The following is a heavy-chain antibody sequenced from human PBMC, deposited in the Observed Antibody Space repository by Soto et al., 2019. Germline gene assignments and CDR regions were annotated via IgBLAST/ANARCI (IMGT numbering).Heavy chain of an antibody. Sequence: ASETLSLTCAVSGYSISSGYYWGWIRQPPGKGLEWIGSIYHSGSTYYNPSLKSRVTISVDTSKNQFSLKLSSVTAADTAVYYCARDMTVRRYYYYGMDVWGQGTTVTVSS. CDR2: IYHSGST. CDR1: GYSISSGYY. J-gene: IGHJ6*02. CDR3: ARDMTVRRYYYYGMDV. V-gene: IGHV4-38-2*02. D-gene: IGHD3-16*01.